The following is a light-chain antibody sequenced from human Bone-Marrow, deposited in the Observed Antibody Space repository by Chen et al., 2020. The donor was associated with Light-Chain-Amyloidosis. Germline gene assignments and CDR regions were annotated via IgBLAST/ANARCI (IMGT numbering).Light chain of an antibody. CDR3: QQYGTSPLT. CDR2: GSS. CDR1: QTISSNY. J-gene: IGKJ4*01. Sequence: EILFTPSPATPTLSPAQGANLSCRASQTISSNYLTWYQQKFGHAPRLLIYGSSSRATGIPDRFTGSGSATDVTLTINRLEPEDFAMYYCQQYGTSPLTLGGWTKVEIK. V-gene: IGKV3-20*01.